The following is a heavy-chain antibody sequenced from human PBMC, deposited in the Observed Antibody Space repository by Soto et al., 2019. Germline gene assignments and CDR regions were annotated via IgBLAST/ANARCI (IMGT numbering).Heavy chain of an antibody. V-gene: IGHV1-18*01. Sequence: ASVKVSCKASGYTFTSYGISWVRQAPGQGLEWMGWISAYNGNTNYAQKLQGRVTMTTDTSTSTAYMELRSLRSDDTAVYYCARVSCSSGWHTYYYYYGMDVWGQGTTVTAP. CDR1: GYTFTSYG. CDR2: ISAYNGNT. J-gene: IGHJ6*02. D-gene: IGHD6-19*01. CDR3: ARVSCSSGWHTYYYYYGMDV.